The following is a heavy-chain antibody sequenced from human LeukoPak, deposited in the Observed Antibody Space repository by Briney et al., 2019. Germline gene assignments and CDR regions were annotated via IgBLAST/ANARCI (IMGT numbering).Heavy chain of an antibody. V-gene: IGHV1-2*02. CDR3: ARDLDRYFDWLTPGYYMDV. Sequence: ASVKVSCKASGYTFTGYYMHWVRQAPGQGLEWMGWINPNSGGTNYAQKFQGRVTMTRDTSISTAYMELSRLRSDDTAVYYCARDLDRYFDWLTPGYYMDVWGKGTTVTVSS. D-gene: IGHD3-9*01. J-gene: IGHJ6*03. CDR2: INPNSGGT. CDR1: GYTFTGYY.